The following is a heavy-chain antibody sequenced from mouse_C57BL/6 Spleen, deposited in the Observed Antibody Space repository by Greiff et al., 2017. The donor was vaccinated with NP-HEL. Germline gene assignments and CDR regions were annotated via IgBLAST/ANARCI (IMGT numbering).Heavy chain of an antibody. CDR1: GFTFSSYA. Sequence: EVKLEESGGGLVKPGGSLKLSCAASGFTFSSYAMSWVRQTPEKRLEWVATISDGGSYTYYPDNVKGRFTISRDNAKNNLYLQMSHLKSEDTAMYYCARGENYEFAYWGQGTLVTVSA. CDR2: ISDGGSYT. D-gene: IGHD1-1*01. V-gene: IGHV5-4*03. J-gene: IGHJ3*01. CDR3: ARGENYEFAY.